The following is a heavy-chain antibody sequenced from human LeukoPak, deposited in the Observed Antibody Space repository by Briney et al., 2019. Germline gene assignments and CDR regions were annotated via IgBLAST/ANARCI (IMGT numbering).Heavy chain of an antibody. CDR3: AKLYGSGSYSPFDY. D-gene: IGHD3-10*01. Sequence: GGSLRLSCAASGFTFSTYAMTWVRQAPGKGLEWVSDISGTGGRTYYADSVKGRFTISRDNSKNTVDLLMNSLRAEDTAIYYCAKLYGSGSYSPFDYWGQGTLVTVSS. V-gene: IGHV3-23*01. J-gene: IGHJ4*02. CDR1: GFTFSTYA. CDR2: ISGTGGRT.